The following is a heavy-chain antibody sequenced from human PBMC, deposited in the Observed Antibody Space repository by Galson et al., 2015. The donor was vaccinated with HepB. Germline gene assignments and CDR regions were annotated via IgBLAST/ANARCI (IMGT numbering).Heavy chain of an antibody. V-gene: IGHV3-21*01. CDR2: ISSSSSYI. CDR3: ARDPHGGIAAAGGPDSYFDL. D-gene: IGHD6-13*01. CDR1: GFTFSSYS. Sequence: SLRLSCAASGFTFSSYSMNWVRQAPGKGLEWVSSISSSSSYIYYADSVKGRFTISRDNAKNSLYLQMNSLRAEDTAVYYCARDPHGGIAAAGGPDSYFDLWGRGTLVTVSS. J-gene: IGHJ2*01.